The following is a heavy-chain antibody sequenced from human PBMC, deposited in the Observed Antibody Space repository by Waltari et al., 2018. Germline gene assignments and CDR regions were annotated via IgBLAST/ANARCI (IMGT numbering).Heavy chain of an antibody. V-gene: IGHV4-39*01. CDR2: IYHSGST. CDR1: GGSISRSNYY. J-gene: IGHJ4*02. CDR3: ARIYGSGSPIPSVDY. Sequence: QLQLQESGPGLVKPSETLSLTCTVPGGSISRSNYYWGWLRQPPGKGLDWIASIYHSGSTYYSPSLKSRVPISVDTSKNQFSLKLTSVTAADTAVYYCARIYGSGSPIPSVDYWGQGTLVTVSS. D-gene: IGHD3-10*01.